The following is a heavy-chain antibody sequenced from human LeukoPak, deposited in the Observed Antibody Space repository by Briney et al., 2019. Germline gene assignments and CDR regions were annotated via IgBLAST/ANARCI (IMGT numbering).Heavy chain of an antibody. J-gene: IGHJ6*02. Sequence: ASVKVSCKASGYTFTGYYMHWVRQAPGQGLEWMGLINPDSGGTNYAQKFQGRVTMTRDTSISTAYMELSGLRSDGTAVYYFVREFTMVRGVAYYYYYGMDVWGQGTTVTVSS. V-gene: IGHV1-2*02. D-gene: IGHD3-10*01. CDR2: INPDSGGT. CDR3: VREFTMVRGVAYYYYYGMDV. CDR1: GYTFTGYY.